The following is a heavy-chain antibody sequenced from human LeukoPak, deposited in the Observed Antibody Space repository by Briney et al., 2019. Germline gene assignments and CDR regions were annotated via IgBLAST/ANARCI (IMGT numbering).Heavy chain of an antibody. CDR3: AKESRYQLLRGMVDY. CDR1: GFTFSSYA. J-gene: IGHJ4*02. D-gene: IGHD2-2*01. V-gene: IGHV3-23*01. CDR2: ISGSGGST. Sequence: GGSLRLSCAASGFTFSSYAMSWVRQAPGKGLEWVSAISGSGGSTYYADSVKGRFTISRDNSKNTLYLQMNSLKAEDTAVYYCAKESRYQLLRGMVDYWGQGTLVTVSS.